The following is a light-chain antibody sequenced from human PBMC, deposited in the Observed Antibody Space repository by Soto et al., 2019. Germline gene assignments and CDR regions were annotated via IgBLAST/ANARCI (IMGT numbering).Light chain of an antibody. J-gene: IGLJ1*01. Sequence: QSALTQHPSASGSPGQSVTISCTGTSSDVGGYKYVSWYQQHPGKVPKLMIYEVSKRPSGVPDRFSGSKSGNTASLTVSGLQAEDEADYYCSSYAGSNTDYVFGTGTKLTVL. CDR3: SSYAGSNTDYV. V-gene: IGLV2-8*01. CDR2: EVS. CDR1: SSDVGGYKY.